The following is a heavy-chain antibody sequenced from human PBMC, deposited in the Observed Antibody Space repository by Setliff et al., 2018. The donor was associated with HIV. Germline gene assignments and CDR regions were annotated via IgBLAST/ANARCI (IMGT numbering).Heavy chain of an antibody. CDR2: IHTSGNA. J-gene: IGHJ4*02. Sequence: PSETLSLTCTVSGGSISSGTYFWSWIRQPAGKGLEWIGHIHTSGNANYNPSLNSRVTISVDTSKNHFSLKLSSVTAADTAVYYCARLSDTAMASFDSWGQGILVTVSS. CDR3: ARLSDTAMASFDS. V-gene: IGHV4-61*09. D-gene: IGHD5-18*01. CDR1: GGSISSGTYF.